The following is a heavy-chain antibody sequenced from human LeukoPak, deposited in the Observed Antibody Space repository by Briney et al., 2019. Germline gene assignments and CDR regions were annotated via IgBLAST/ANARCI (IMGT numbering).Heavy chain of an antibody. D-gene: IGHD2/OR15-2a*01. CDR3: ARDWFHAIDY. Sequence: GGSLRLSCADSGFTFSSYSMNWVRQAPGKWLEWVSSISSSSSYIYYADSVKGRFTISRDNAKNSLYLQMNSLRAEDTAVYYCARDWFHAIDYWGQGTLVTVSS. CDR2: ISSSSSYI. CDR1: GFTFSSYS. J-gene: IGHJ4*02. V-gene: IGHV3-21*01.